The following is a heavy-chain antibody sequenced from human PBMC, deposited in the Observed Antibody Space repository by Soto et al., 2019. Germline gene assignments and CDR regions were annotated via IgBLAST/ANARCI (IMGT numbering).Heavy chain of an antibody. J-gene: IGHJ4*02. CDR2: ISGSGAST. D-gene: IGHD6-13*01. V-gene: IGHV3-23*01. Sequence: EVQLLESGGGLVQPGGSLRLSCAASGFTFSNYAVTWVRQAPGKGLEWVSTISGSGASTYYADSVKGRFTISRDNSKNTLYLQMNSLRAEDTAVYYCAKDQGSSWCEIDYWGPGTLVTVSS. CDR3: AKDQGSSWCEIDY. CDR1: GFTFSNYA.